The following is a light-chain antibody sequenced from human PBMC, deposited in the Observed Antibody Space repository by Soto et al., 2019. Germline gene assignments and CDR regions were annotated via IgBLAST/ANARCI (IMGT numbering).Light chain of an antibody. Sequence: EIVLTQSPATLSLSPGERATLSCRASQSVSSYLAWYQQKPGQAPRLLIYDASNRATGIPARFSGSGSGTDFTFTISSLETEDFAVYYCQQRSNWPLPFGGGTKVEIK. V-gene: IGKV3-11*01. CDR1: QSVSSY. CDR3: QQRSNWPLP. CDR2: DAS. J-gene: IGKJ4*01.